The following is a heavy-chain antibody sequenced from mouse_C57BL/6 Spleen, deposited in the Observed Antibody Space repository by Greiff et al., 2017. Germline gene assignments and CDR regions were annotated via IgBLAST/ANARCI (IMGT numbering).Heavy chain of an antibody. V-gene: IGHV1-81*01. Sequence: VQLQQSGAELARPGASVTLSCKASGYTFTSYGISWVKQRTGQGLEWIGEIYPRSGNTYYNEKFKGKATLTADKSSSTAYMGLRSLTSEDSAVYFCAALTTVVATKAMDYWGQGTSVTVSS. CDR1: GYTFTSYG. J-gene: IGHJ4*01. CDR3: AALTTVVATKAMDY. CDR2: IYPRSGNT. D-gene: IGHD1-1*01.